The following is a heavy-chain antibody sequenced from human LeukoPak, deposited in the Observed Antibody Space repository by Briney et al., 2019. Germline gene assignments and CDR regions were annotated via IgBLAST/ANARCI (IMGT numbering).Heavy chain of an antibody. V-gene: IGHV3-21*05. Sequence: KAGGSLRLSCAASGFTFSSYEMNWVRQAPGKGLEWVSYISSSSSFIYYADSVKGRFTISRDNAKNSLYLQMNSLRAEDTAVYYCARALGNGYNYDYWGQGTLVTVSS. CDR2: ISSSSSFI. CDR3: ARALGNGYNYDY. D-gene: IGHD5-18*01. CDR1: GFTFSSYE. J-gene: IGHJ4*02.